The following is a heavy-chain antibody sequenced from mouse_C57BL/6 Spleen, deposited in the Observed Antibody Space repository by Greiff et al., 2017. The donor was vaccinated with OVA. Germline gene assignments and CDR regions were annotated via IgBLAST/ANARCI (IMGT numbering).Heavy chain of an antibody. J-gene: IGHJ2*01. CDR1: GYTFTSYW. CDR2: IYPGSGST. Sequence: VQLQQPGAELVKPGASVKMSCKASGYTFTSYWITWVKQRPGQGLEWIGDIYPGSGSTNYNEKFKSQATLTVDTSSSTAYMQLSSLTSEDAVVYYCARDGYYVDYWGQGTTLTVSS. CDR3: ARDGYYVDY. D-gene: IGHD2-3*01. V-gene: IGHV1-55*01.